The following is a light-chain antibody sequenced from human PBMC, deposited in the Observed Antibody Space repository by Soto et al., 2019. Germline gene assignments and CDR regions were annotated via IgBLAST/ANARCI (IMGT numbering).Light chain of an antibody. V-gene: IGKV3-15*01. CDR3: QQYNNWPIT. Sequence: EIVMTQSPATLYVSPGERATLSCRASQSVSSNLAWYQQKPGQAPRLLIYGASTRATGIPARFSGSGSGTEYTLTINSLQSEDFAVYYCQQYNNWPITFGQGTRLEIK. CDR2: GAS. J-gene: IGKJ5*01. CDR1: QSVSSN.